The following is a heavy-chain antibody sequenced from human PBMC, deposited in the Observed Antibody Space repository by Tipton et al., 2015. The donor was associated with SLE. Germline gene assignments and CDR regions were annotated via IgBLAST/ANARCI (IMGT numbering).Heavy chain of an antibody. D-gene: IGHD6-13*01. CDR1: GGSISSYY. J-gene: IGHJ6*03. V-gene: IGHV4-59*01. CDR3: ARDHRAAAGTYYYYYMDV. CDR2: IYYSGST. Sequence: TLSLTCTVSGGSISSYYWSWIRQPPGKGLEWIGYIYYSGSTNYNPSLKSRVTISVDTSKNQFSLKLSSVTAVDTAVYYCARDHRAAAGTYYYYYMDVCGKGTTVTVSS.